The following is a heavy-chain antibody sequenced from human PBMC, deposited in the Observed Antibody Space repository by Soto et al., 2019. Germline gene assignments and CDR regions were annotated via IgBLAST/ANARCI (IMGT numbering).Heavy chain of an antibody. CDR1: RYIFTAYF. D-gene: IGHD6-6*01. CDR2: INPNNGAT. Sequence: QVQLLQSGAEVKKPGASVKVSCKAPRYIFTAYFMHWVRQAPGQGIAWMGWINPNNGATHYGLSFQGRVTMTRDTSIITAYRELSSLRSDDTAVYYCACHVPGARFDPWGQGTLVIVSS. CDR3: ACHVPGARFDP. J-gene: IGHJ5*02. V-gene: IGHV1-2*02.